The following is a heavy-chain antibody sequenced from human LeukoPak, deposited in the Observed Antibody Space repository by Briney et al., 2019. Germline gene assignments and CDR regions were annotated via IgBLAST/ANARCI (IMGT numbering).Heavy chain of an antibody. V-gene: IGHV1-18*01. D-gene: IGHD1-26*01. CDR3: ARDDRIVGSSDY. CDR2: IGAYNGNT. Sequence: ASVEVSCKASGYTFTSYGISWVRQAPGQGLEWMGWIGAYNGNTNYAQKLQGRVTMTTDTSTSTAYMELRSLRSDDTAVYYCARDDRIVGSSDYWGQGTLVTVSS. CDR1: GYTFTSYG. J-gene: IGHJ4*02.